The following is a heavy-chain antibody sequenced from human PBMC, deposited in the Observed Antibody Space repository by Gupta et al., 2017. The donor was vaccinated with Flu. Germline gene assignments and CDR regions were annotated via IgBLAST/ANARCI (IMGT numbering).Heavy chain of an antibody. CDR3: AKEDTAVAGNDNWFQP. CDR2: INAGGSRT. D-gene: IGHD6-19*01. V-gene: IGHV3-23*01. Sequence: EEQLLASGGGSIQPGGSVGPSCVGSGFTFYRVASGLLRRCPGKGLEWVSGINAGGSRTFYADSVKGRFTISRDNSRNALFLQMNSLRVEDTATYSCAKEDTAVAGNDNWFQPWGQGTLVTVSS. J-gene: IGHJ5*02. CDR1: GFTFYRVA.